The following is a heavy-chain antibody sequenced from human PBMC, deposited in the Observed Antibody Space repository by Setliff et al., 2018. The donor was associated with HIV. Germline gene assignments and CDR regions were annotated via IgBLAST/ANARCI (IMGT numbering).Heavy chain of an antibody. Sequence: SVKVSCKASGGTFSSYAISWVRQAPGQGLEWMGGIIPIFGTANYAQKFQGRVTITTDESTSTAYMELSSLRSEDTAVYYCASYSGSYYFILHYWGQGTLVTVSS. CDR2: IIPIFGTA. CDR1: GGTFSSYA. J-gene: IGHJ4*02. D-gene: IGHD1-26*01. V-gene: IGHV1-69*05. CDR3: ASYSGSYYFILHY.